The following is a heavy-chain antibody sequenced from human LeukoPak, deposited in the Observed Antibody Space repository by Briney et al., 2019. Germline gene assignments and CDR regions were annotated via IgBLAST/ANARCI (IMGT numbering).Heavy chain of an antibody. Sequence: PEGSLRLSCAASGFTVSSNYRSWVRQAPGKGLEWVSVIYSGGSTYYADSVKGRFTISRDNSKNTLYLQMNSLRAEDTAVYYCARVSGYGDHGFDYWGQGTLVTVSS. CDR1: GFTVSSNY. J-gene: IGHJ4*02. CDR2: IYSGGST. CDR3: ARVSGYGDHGFDY. D-gene: IGHD4-17*01. V-gene: IGHV3-53*01.